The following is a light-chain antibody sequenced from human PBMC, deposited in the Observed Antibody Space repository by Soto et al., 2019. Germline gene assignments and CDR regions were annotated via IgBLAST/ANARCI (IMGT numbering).Light chain of an antibody. J-gene: IGKJ1*01. CDR1: EVIRND. CDR3: LQHHDYPWT. Sequence: DIQMTQSPSSLSASLGDRVTITCRASEVIRNDLAWYQQKPGKAPKRLIFGASTLESGVPSRFSGSGSGTEFSLIISSLRPEDVSTYFCLQHHDYPWTFGQGTNVDIK. V-gene: IGKV1-17*01. CDR2: GAS.